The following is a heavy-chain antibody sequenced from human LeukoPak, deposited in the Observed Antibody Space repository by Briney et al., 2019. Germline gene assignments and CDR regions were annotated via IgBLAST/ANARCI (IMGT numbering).Heavy chain of an antibody. CDR3: ARSSRYYYDSSGYLPVYYFDY. Sequence: ASVKVSCKASGGTFSSYAISWVRQAPGQGLEWMGGIITIFGTANYAQKFQGRVTITTDESTSTAYMELSSLRSEDTAVYYCARSSRYYYDSSGYLPVYYFDYWGQGTLVTVSS. CDR1: GGTFSSYA. D-gene: IGHD3-22*01. CDR2: IITIFGTA. V-gene: IGHV1-69*05. J-gene: IGHJ4*02.